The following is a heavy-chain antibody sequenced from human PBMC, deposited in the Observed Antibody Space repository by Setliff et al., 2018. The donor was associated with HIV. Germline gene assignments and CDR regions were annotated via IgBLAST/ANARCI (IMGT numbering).Heavy chain of an antibody. J-gene: IGHJ4*02. CDR3: ARVSTGYVWGSFLSSGPYYFVF. Sequence: SETLSLTCTVSGDSITSGTYYWSWIRQPAGMRLEWIGHISTSGTTNYNPSLKSRIAISADTSKSQFSLKLTSVTAAATAAYFRARVSTGYVWGSFLSSGPYYFVFWGQGALVTVS. V-gene: IGHV4-61*09. CDR1: GDSITSGTYY. D-gene: IGHD3-16*01. CDR2: ISTSGTT.